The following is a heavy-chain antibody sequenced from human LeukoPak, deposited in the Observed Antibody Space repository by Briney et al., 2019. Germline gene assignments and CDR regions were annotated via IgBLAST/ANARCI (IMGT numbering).Heavy chain of an antibody. CDR3: AKDIAAAGTRYFDY. CDR2: ISYEGSNK. V-gene: IGHV3-30-3*01. Sequence: PGGSLRLSCAASGFTFSSNAMNWVRQGPGKGLEWVAVISYEGSNKFYADSVKGRFTISRDNSKNTLHLQMNSLRAEDTAVYYCAKDIAAAGTRYFDYWGQGTLVTVSS. CDR1: GFTFSSNA. D-gene: IGHD6-13*01. J-gene: IGHJ4*02.